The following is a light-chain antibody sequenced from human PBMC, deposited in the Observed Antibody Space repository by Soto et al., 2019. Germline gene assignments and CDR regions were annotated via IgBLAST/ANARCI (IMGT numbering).Light chain of an antibody. Sequence: ATLSVSPGERATLSCMAGQGVTTNFAWYQQKSGQSPRLLIYDVSIRATGVPARFSGTGSETDFTLTISGLQSEDSAVYFCQQYNNWPFSFGQGTRLEIK. CDR1: QGVTTN. J-gene: IGKJ5*01. V-gene: IGKV3-15*01. CDR3: QQYNNWPFS. CDR2: DVS.